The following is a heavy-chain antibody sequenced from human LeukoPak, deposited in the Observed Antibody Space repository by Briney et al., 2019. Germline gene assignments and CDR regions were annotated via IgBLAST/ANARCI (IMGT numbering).Heavy chain of an antibody. CDR2: IIPIFGTA. CDR3: ARVEAGTTWNYYYMDV. Sequence: SVKVSCKASGGTFSSYAISWVRQAPGQGLEWMGGIIPIFGTANYAQKFQGRVTITADKSTSTAYMELSSLRSEDTAVYYCARVEAGTTWNYYYMDVWGKGTTVTVSS. CDR1: GGTFSSYA. V-gene: IGHV1-69*06. D-gene: IGHD1-7*01. J-gene: IGHJ6*03.